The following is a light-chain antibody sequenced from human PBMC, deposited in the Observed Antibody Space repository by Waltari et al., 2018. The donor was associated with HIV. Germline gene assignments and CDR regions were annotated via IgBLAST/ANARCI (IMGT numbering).Light chain of an antibody. CDR2: GVT. CDR3: NSYASDDTVV. CDR1: HRNIGFFNL. V-gene: IGLV2-14*01. J-gene: IGLJ2*01. Sequence: QSALTQPDSVSGSPGQSLPISCTGTHRNIGFFNLVSLYRQYPGKAPQLIIYGVTSRPSGISSRFSGSKSGNTASLTISGLQVDDEADYYCNSYASDDTVVFGGGTKLTVL.